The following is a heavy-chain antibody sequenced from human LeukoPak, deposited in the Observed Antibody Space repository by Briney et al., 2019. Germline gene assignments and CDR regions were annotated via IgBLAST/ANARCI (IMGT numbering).Heavy chain of an antibody. V-gene: IGHV3-7*01. CDR2: IKQGGSEK. J-gene: IGHJ6*02. Sequence: PGGSLRLSCAASGFTFSSYWMSWVRQAPGKGLEWVANIKQGGSEKYYVDSVKGRFTISRDNAKNSLYLQMNSLRAEDTAVYYCAREITMVRGVHTYYYYYGMDVWGQGTTVTVSS. CDR1: GFTFSSYW. CDR3: AREITMVRGVHTYYYYYGMDV. D-gene: IGHD3-10*01.